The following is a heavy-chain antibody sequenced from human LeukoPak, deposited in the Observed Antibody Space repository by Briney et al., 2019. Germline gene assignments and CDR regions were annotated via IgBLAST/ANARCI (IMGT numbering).Heavy chain of an antibody. CDR2: FGDDI. Sequence: PGGSLRLSCAASGFTFSLYSMNWVRQAPGKGLEWVSYFGDDIYYADSVEGRFTISRDNAKNSLYLQMNSLRAEDTAVYYCARDSGWSFGYWGQGTLVTVSS. CDR1: GFTFSLYS. D-gene: IGHD2-15*01. V-gene: IGHV3-48*01. J-gene: IGHJ4*02. CDR3: ARDSGWSFGY.